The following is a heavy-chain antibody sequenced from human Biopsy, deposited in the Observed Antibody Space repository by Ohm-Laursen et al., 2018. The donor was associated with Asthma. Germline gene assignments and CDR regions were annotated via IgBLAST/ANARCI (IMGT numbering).Heavy chain of an antibody. V-gene: IGHV3-30*03. CDR2: ISYDGSNK. CDR3: PREEPTSGWYQGSILR. Sequence: SLRLSCSASEFSFSHYPMHWVRQAPGKGLEWVACISYDGSNKYYADSVKGRSTISRDNSKNTLYLQMNSLRAEDTAVYYCPREEPTSGWYQGSILRWGQGTLVTVSS. CDR1: EFSFSHYP. D-gene: IGHD6-19*01. J-gene: IGHJ4*02.